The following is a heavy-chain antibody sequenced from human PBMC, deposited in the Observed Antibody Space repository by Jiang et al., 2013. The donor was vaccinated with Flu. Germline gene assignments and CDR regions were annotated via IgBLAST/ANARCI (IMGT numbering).Heavy chain of an antibody. CDR3: AKSTGYSSGWYEDYYYGMGV. Sequence: QLLESGGGLVQPGGSLRLSCAASGFTFSKFTFSRYAMSWVRQAPGKGLEWVSLISRDGDITHYGDSVRGRFTISRDNRKNSLYLQMSSLRTEDTAFYYCAKSTGYSSGWYEDYYYGMGVWGQGTTVTVAS. V-gene: IGHV3-43*02. J-gene: IGHJ6*02. D-gene: IGHD6-19*01. CDR1: GFTFSKFTFSRYA. CDR2: ISRDGDIT.